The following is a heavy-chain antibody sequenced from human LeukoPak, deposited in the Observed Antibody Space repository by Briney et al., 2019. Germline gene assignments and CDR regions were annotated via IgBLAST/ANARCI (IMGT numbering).Heavy chain of an antibody. V-gene: IGHV3-23*01. J-gene: IGHJ4*02. CDR1: GFTFSSYA. Sequence: GGSLRLSCAASGFTFSSYAMSWVRQAPGKGLEWVSAISGSGGSTYYADSVKGRFTISRDNSKNTLYLQVNSLRAEDTAVYYCATGDSSGYFNIYWGQGTLVTVSS. CDR2: ISGSGGST. CDR3: ATGDSSGYFNIY. D-gene: IGHD3-22*01.